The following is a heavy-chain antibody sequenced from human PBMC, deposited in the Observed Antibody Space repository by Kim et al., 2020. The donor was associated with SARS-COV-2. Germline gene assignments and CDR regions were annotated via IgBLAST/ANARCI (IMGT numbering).Heavy chain of an antibody. V-gene: IGHV1-69*04. D-gene: IGHD3-9*01. CDR1: GGNFTNFA. CDR3: ARVRPGPPFYDILTGYLDY. J-gene: IGHJ4*01. CDR2: IIPLLGRP. Sequence: SVKVSCKASGGNFTNFAFSWVRQAPGQGLEWMGRIIPLLGRPNYAQRFQGRVTITADISTNTAYLDLTGLRSEDTAIYYCARVRPGPPFYDILTGYLDYWGQGTLVTVSS.